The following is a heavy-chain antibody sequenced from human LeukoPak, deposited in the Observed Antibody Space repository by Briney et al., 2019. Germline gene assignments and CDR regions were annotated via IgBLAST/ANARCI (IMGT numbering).Heavy chain of an antibody. CDR2: INPNSGGT. D-gene: IGHD1-26*01. J-gene: IGHJ3*02. V-gene: IGHV1-2*04. Sequence: ASVKVSCKPSGYTFTGYYMHWVRQAPGQGLEWMGWINPNSGGTNYAQKFQGWVTMTRDTSISTAYMELSRLRSDDTAVYYCARVRSRVVGAIGGPYDAFDIWGQGTMVTVSS. CDR1: GYTFTGYY. CDR3: ARVRSRVVGAIGGPYDAFDI.